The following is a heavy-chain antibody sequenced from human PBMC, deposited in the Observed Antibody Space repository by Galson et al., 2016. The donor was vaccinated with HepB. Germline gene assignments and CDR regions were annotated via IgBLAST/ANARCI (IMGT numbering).Heavy chain of an antibody. D-gene: IGHD1-1*01. V-gene: IGHV1-18*01. CDR1: GYMFVSHG. J-gene: IGHJ5*02. CDR2: ISVYKGTT. CDR3: ARDLEPSSWYGGLWFDP. Sequence: SVKVSCKAFGYMFVSHGVSWVRQAPGQGLEWMGWISVYKGTTKFAQSFQGRLTMTTDTSTSTVYMELENLTSADTAVYYCARDLEPSSWYGGLWFDPWGQGTLVTVSS.